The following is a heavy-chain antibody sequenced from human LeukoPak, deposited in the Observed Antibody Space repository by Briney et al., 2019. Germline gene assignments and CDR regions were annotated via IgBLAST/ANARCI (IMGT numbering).Heavy chain of an antibody. J-gene: IGHJ4*02. D-gene: IGHD3-22*01. CDR2: ISAYNGNT. Sequence: GASVKVSCKASGYTFTSYGISWVRQAPGQGLEWMGWISAYNGNTNYAQKLQGRVTMTTDTSTSTAYMELRSLRSDDTAVYYCARVEDSSGYYYFDYWGQGTLVTVSS. CDR1: GYTFTSYG. CDR3: ARVEDSSGYYYFDY. V-gene: IGHV1-18*01.